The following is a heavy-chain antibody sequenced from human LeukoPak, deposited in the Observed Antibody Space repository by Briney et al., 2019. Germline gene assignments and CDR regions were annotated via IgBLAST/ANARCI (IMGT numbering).Heavy chain of an antibody. Sequence: PSETLSLTCAVYGGSFSGYYWSWIRQPPGKGLEWIGEINHSGSTNYNPSLKSRVTISVDTSKNQFSLKLSSVTAADTAVYYCARRVVGFDPWGQGTLVTVSS. CDR2: INHSGST. V-gene: IGHV4-34*01. CDR3: ARRVVGFDP. J-gene: IGHJ5*02. CDR1: GGSFSGYY.